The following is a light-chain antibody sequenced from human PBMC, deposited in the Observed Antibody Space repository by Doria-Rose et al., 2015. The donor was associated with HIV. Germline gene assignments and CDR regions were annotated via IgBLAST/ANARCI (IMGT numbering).Light chain of an antibody. CDR1: QDIYTS. CDR3: QKYYSAPVP. CDR2: DAS. Sequence: TPSPSSLSASEGDRVTITCRARQDIYTSLAWYQQKPGKAPKLLIFDASSLQIGVPSRFSGSGSGTDFTLTISSLQPEDFATYYCQKYYSAPVPVAPGTK. J-gene: IGKJ3*01. V-gene: IGKV1-13*02.